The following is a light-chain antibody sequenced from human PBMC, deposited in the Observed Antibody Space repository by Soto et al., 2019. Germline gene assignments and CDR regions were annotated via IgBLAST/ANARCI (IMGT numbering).Light chain of an antibody. Sequence: QSVLTQPASVSGSPGQSITISCTGTSSDVGGYNYVSWYQQHPGEAPKLLIYDVSNRPSGVSNRFSGSKSGNTASLTISGLQAEDEADYYCRSYRSSSTVSLFATGTKVPVL. V-gene: IGLV2-14*01. CDR3: RSYRSSSTVSL. J-gene: IGLJ1*01. CDR2: DVS. CDR1: SSDVGGYNY.